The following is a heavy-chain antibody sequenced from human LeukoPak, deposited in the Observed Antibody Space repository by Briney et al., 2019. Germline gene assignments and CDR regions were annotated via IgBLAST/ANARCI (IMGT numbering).Heavy chain of an antibody. J-gene: IGHJ3*02. CDR3: ASLAGIVGAPNHDAFDI. CDR1: GYTFTSYG. CDR2: ISAYNGNT. D-gene: IGHD1-26*01. V-gene: IGHV1-18*01. Sequence: ASVKVSCKASGYTFTSYGISWVRQAPGQGLEWMGWISAYNGNTNYAQKLRGRVTMTTDTSTSTAYMELRSLRSDDTAVYYCASLAGIVGAPNHDAFDIWGQGTMVTVSS.